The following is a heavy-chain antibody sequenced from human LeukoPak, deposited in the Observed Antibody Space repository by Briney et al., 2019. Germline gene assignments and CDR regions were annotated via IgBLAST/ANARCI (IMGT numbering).Heavy chain of an antibody. Sequence: GGSLRLSCAAFGFTVSSNYMSWVRQAPGKGLEWVSVIYSGGSTYYADSVKGRFTISRDNSKNTLYLQMNSLRAEDTAVYYCARDAPLLPKSFDYWGQGTLVTVSS. CDR3: ARDAPLLPKSFDY. J-gene: IGHJ4*02. CDR1: GFTVSSNY. CDR2: IYSGGST. V-gene: IGHV3-66*01. D-gene: IGHD3-22*01.